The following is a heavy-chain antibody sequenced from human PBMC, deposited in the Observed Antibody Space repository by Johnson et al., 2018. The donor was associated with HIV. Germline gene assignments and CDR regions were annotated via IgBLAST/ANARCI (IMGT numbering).Heavy chain of an antibody. CDR2: IKSKTDGGTT. CDR3: TIDPIFLGYWYHSSP. CDR1: GFTFNNAW. D-gene: IGHD3-22*01. J-gene: IGHJ3*01. Sequence: VQLVESGGGLVKPGGSLRLSCAASGFTFNNAWMGWVRQAPGKGLEWVGRIKSKTDGGTTDYAAPVKGRFSISRDDSKNTVYLQMNSLKTEDTSVYFCTIDPIFLGYWYHSSPWGQGTMVTVSS. V-gene: IGHV3-15*01.